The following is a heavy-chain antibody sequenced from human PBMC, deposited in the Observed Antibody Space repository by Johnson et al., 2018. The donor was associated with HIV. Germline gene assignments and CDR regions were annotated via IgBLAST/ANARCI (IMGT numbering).Heavy chain of an antibody. CDR3: ARGRPRWEPLRGGAFDI. J-gene: IGHJ3*02. Sequence: QMQLVESGGGVVRPGGSLRLSCADSGFTFISYAIHSVRQAPGKGLEWVAVISYDGTDKYYADSVKGRFTIFRDNSKNTLYLQMKSLRAEDTAVYYCARGRPRWEPLRGGAFDIWGQGTMVTVSS. CDR2: ISYDGTDK. D-gene: IGHD1-26*01. V-gene: IGHV3-30*04. CDR1: GFTFISYA.